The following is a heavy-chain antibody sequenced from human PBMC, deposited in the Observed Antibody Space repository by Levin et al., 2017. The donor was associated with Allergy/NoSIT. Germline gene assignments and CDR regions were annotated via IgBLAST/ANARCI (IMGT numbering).Heavy chain of an antibody. D-gene: IGHD3-22*01. V-gene: IGHV3-9*03. CDR1: GFNFDGYA. CDR2: ISWNSNKM. J-gene: IGHJ4*02. Sequence: SLKISCAASGFNFDGYAMHWVRQAPGKGLEWVSGISWNSNKMDSAGSVKGRFTISRDNAKNSLYLQRNSLRADDMALYYCVQGDDSSADTFDYWGQGTLVTVSS. CDR3: VQGDDSSADTFDY.